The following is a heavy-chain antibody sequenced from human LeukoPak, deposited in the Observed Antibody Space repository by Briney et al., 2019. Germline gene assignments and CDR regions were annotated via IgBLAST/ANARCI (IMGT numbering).Heavy chain of an antibody. Sequence: SETLSPTCTVSGGSISSSSYYWGWIRQPPGKGLEWIGSIYYSGSTYYNPSLKSRVTISVDTSKNQFSLKLSSVTAADTAVYYCARGGYYYYMDVWGKGTTVTVSS. CDR1: GGSISSSSYY. V-gene: IGHV4-39*01. D-gene: IGHD3-16*01. J-gene: IGHJ6*03. CDR2: IYYSGST. CDR3: ARGGYYYYMDV.